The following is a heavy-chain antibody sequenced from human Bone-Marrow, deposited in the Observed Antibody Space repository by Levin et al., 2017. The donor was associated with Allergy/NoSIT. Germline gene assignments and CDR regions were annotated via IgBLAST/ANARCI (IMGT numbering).Heavy chain of an antibody. CDR2: IIPRFDTV. D-gene: IGHD1-26*01. CDR3: ATLGRLLRTGYYYHVDV. CDR1: GGTFSNYG. J-gene: IGHJ6*04. V-gene: IGHV1-69*01. Sequence: GGSLRLSCKASGGTFSNYGISWVRQAPGQGLEWMGGIIPRFDTVNYVQKFQGRVTITADESTSTAYMELSSLRSEDTAAYYGATLGRLLRTGYYYHVDVWGKGTTVTVSS.